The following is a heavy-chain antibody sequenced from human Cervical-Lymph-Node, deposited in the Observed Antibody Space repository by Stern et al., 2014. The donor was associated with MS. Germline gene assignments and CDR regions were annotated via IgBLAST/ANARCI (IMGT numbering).Heavy chain of an antibody. CDR2: ISWNRDTI. D-gene: IGHD1-26*01. Sequence: EVQLVQSGGGLVQPGRSLRLSCAASGFTFKEYAMHWVRHAPGKGLEWVSGISWNRDTIEYADFVKGRFTISRDNAKNSLYLQMNSLRAEDTALYFCAKDAQIAMGATFDYWGQGTLVAVSS. CDR1: GFTFKEYA. J-gene: IGHJ4*02. CDR3: AKDAQIAMGATFDY. V-gene: IGHV3-9*01.